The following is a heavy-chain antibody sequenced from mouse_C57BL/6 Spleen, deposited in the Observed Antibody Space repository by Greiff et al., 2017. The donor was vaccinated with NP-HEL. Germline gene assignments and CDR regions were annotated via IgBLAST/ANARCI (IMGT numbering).Heavy chain of an antibody. CDR3: TRLGLAY. CDR1: GYTFTDYE. J-gene: IGHJ3*01. Sequence: VQLVESGAELVRPGASVTLSCKASGYTFTDYEMHWVKQTPVHGLEWIGAIDPETGGTAYNQKFKGKAILTADKSSSTAYMELRSLTSEDSAVYYCTRLGLAYWGQGTLVTVSA. CDR2: IDPETGGT. V-gene: IGHV1-15*01. D-gene: IGHD4-1*01.